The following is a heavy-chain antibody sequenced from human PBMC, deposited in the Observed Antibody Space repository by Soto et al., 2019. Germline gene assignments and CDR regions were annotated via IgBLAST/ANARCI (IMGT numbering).Heavy chain of an antibody. Sequence: PGGSLRLSCAASGFIFSNSGMHWVRQAPGKGLEWVAVISYDGSNQYADSVKGRVAISRDNSKNTLYLQMNSLRVEDTAVYYCAKGVRENAFEIWGQGTMVTVSS. J-gene: IGHJ3*02. CDR2: ISYDGSNQ. CDR1: GFIFSNSG. V-gene: IGHV3-30*18. CDR3: AKGVRENAFEI. D-gene: IGHD1-26*01.